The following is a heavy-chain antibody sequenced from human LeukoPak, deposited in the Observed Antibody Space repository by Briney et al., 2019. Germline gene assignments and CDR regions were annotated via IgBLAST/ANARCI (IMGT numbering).Heavy chain of an antibody. CDR1: GFPFSNYW. D-gene: IGHD3-10*01. Sequence: GGSLRLSCTASGFPFSNYWMRWVRQAPGKGLEWLASIDKNGREKRYVDSVEGRFTISRDNAAHSVYLQMTSLGAEDTAVYYCATYTQKFGAPGTDYWGRGTLVTVSS. CDR2: IDKNGREK. V-gene: IGHV3-7*01. J-gene: IGHJ4*02. CDR3: ATYTQKFGAPGTDY.